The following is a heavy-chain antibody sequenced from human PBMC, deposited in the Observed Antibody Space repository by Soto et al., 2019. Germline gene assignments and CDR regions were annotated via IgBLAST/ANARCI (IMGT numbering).Heavy chain of an antibody. D-gene: IGHD2-8*02. Sequence: PWEPLSLTCAVYGGSFGGYNWTGIRKPPGTGLEWIGEINHSGSTNYNPSLKSRVTISVDTSKNQFSLKLTSVTAADTAVYYCARDKITGLFDYWGQGTLVTVS. V-gene: IGHV4-34*01. CDR3: ARDKITGLFDY. J-gene: IGHJ4*02. CDR2: INHSGST. CDR1: GGSFGGYN.